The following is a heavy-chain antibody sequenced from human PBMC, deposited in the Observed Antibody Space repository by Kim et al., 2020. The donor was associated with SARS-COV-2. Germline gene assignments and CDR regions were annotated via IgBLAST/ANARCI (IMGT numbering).Heavy chain of an antibody. D-gene: IGHD3-22*01. CDR2: IYHSGST. Sequence: SETLSLTCAVSGGSISSSNWWSWVRQPPGKGLEWIGEIYHSGSTNYNPSLKSRVTISVDKSKNQFSLKLSSVTAADTAVYYCARDEYYDSSGLGAFDIWGQGTMVTVSS. J-gene: IGHJ3*02. CDR1: GGSISSSNW. V-gene: IGHV4-4*02. CDR3: ARDEYYDSSGLGAFDI.